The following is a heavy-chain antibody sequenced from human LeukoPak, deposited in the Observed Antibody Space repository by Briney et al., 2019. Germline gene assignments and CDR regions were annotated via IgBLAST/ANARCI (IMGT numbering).Heavy chain of an antibody. J-gene: IGHJ5*02. Sequence: PSETLSLTCAVYGGSFSGYYWSWIRQPPGKGLEWIGDVNHSGSTNYNPSLKSRVTISVDTSKNQFSLKLSSVTAADTAVYYCARKENDINWFDPWGQGTLVTVSS. V-gene: IGHV4-34*01. CDR3: ARKENDINWFDP. CDR1: GGSFSGYY. CDR2: VNHSGST. D-gene: IGHD3-9*01.